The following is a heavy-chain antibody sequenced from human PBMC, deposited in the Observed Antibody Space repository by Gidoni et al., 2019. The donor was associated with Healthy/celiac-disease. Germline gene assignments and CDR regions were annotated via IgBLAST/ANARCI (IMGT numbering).Heavy chain of an antibody. CDR3: ASGHIVVVGLWGY. CDR2: IYYSGST. D-gene: IGHD2-21*01. CDR1: GGSISSSSYY. J-gene: IGHJ4*02. Sequence: QLQLQESGPGLVKPSETLSLTCTVSGGSISSSSYYWGWIRPPPGKGLEWLGSIYYSGSTYYNPSLKSRVTISVDTSKNQFSLKLSSVTAADTAVYYCASGHIVVVGLWGYWGQGTLVTVSS. V-gene: IGHV4-39*01.